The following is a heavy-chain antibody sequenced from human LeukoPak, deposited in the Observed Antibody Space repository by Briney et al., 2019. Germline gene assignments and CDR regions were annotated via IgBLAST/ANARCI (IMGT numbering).Heavy chain of an antibody. CDR1: GYSISSGYY. J-gene: IGHJ6*03. CDR3: ARAPSGSYYYCYYYYMDV. Sequence: PSETLSLTCTVSGYSISSGYYWGWIRQPPGKGLEWIGSIYHSGSTYYNPSLKSRVTISVDTSKNQFSLKLSSVTAADTAVYYCARAPSGSYYYCYYYYMDVWGKGTTVTVSS. D-gene: IGHD1-26*01. V-gene: IGHV4-38-2*02. CDR2: IYHSGST.